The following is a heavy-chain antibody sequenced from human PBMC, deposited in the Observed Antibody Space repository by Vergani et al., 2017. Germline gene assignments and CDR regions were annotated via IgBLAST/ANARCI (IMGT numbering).Heavy chain of an antibody. CDR2: ISAYNGNT. D-gene: IGHD2-15*01. V-gene: IGHV1-18*04. CDR1: GYTFTGYY. J-gene: IGHJ4*02. Sequence: QVQLVPSGAEVKTPGASVKVSCKASGYTFTGYYIHWVRQAPGQGLEWMGWISAYNGNTNYAQKLQGRVTMTTDTSTSTAYMELRSLRSDDTAVYYCARSGGRRCSGGSCYPDYWGQGTLVTVSS. CDR3: ARSGGRRCSGGSCYPDY.